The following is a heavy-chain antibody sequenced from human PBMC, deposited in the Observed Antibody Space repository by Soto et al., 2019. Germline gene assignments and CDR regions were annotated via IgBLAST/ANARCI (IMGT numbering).Heavy chain of an antibody. CDR3: ARCYYYDSSGFRFDH. D-gene: IGHD3-22*01. V-gene: IGHV4-30-2*01. CDR1: GVSISSGGYS. Sequence: LSLTWAVSGVSISSGGYSWSWIRQPPGKGLEWIGYIYHSGSTYYNPSLKSRVTISVDRSKNQFSLKLSSVTAADTAVYYCARCYYYDSSGFRFDHWGQGTLATVSS. CDR2: IYHSGST. J-gene: IGHJ5*02.